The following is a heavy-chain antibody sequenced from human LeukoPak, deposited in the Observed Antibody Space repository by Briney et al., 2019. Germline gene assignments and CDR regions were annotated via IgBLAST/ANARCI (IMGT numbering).Heavy chain of an antibody. D-gene: IGHD3-10*01. CDR3: ARDRRVYGFAPIDY. J-gene: IGHJ4*02. CDR2: ISSSSSYI. V-gene: IGHV3-21*01. Sequence: GGSLRLSCAASGFTFSSYAMSWVRQAPGKGLEWVSSISSSSSYIYYADSVKGRFTISRDNAKNSLYLQMNSLRAEDTAVYYCARDRRVYGFAPIDYWGQGTLVTVSS. CDR1: GFTFSSYA.